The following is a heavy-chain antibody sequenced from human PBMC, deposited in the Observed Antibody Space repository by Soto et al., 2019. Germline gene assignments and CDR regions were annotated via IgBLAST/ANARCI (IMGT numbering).Heavy chain of an antibody. J-gene: IGHJ1*01. V-gene: IGHV1-69*13. CDR3: ARGSGDSSAYGNFQH. Sequence: ASVKVSCKASGGTFSSYAISWVRQAPGQGLEWMGGIIPIFGTANYAQKFQGRVTITADESTSTAYMELSSLRSEDTAVYYCARGSGDSSAYGNFQHWGQGTLVTVSS. CDR1: GGTFSSYA. D-gene: IGHD3-22*01. CDR2: IIPIFGTA.